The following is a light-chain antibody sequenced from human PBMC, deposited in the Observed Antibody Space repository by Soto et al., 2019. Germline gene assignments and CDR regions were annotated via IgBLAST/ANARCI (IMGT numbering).Light chain of an antibody. CDR1: QGISNS. J-gene: IGKJ4*01. V-gene: IGKV1-17*03. Sequence: DIQMTQSPSAMSASLGDRVTITVLASQGISNSLAWFQQKPGRVPKRLIYGASTLQSWAPSRFSGSASGAAFTLTISSLQPEDFATYYCLQYNSYPFTFGGGTKVDI. CDR2: GAS. CDR3: LQYNSYPFT.